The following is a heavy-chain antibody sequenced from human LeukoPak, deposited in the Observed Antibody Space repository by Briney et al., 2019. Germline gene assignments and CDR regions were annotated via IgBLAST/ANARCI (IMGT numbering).Heavy chain of an antibody. V-gene: IGHV3-48*01. Sequence: GGSLRLSCAASGFTFNNYYMNWVRQAPGKGLEWVSYISSSSSTIYYADSVKGRFTISRDNAKNSLYLQMNSLRAEDTAVYYCASGTYSSGWLPFDYWGQGTLVTVSS. CDR2: ISSSSSTI. J-gene: IGHJ4*02. CDR3: ASGTYSSGWLPFDY. D-gene: IGHD6-19*01. CDR1: GFTFNNYY.